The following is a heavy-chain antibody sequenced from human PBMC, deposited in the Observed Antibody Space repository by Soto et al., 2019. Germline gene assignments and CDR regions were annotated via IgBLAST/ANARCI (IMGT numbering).Heavy chain of an antibody. CDR1: GGSISSSNW. Sequence: PSETLSLTCAVSGGSISSSNWWSWVRQPPGKGLEWIGDIYYSGSTNYNPSLKSRVTISVDTSKNQFSLKLSSVTAADTAVYYCARDLYDILTGYPNPYYFDYWGQGTLVTVSS. J-gene: IGHJ4*02. V-gene: IGHV4-4*02. CDR3: ARDLYDILTGYPNPYYFDY. CDR2: IYYSGST. D-gene: IGHD3-9*01.